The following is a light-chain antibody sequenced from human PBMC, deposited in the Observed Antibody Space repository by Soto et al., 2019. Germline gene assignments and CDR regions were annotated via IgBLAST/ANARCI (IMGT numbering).Light chain of an antibody. Sequence: IQLTQYPSSLSASVGDRVDITCRASQGINSDLAWYQQKPGKAPKLLIYAASTLQSGVPSRFSGSGSGTDFTLTISSLQPEDFATYYCQQLNSYPRTFGQGTRLEIK. J-gene: IGKJ5*01. V-gene: IGKV1-9*01. CDR2: AAS. CDR3: QQLNSYPRT. CDR1: QGINSD.